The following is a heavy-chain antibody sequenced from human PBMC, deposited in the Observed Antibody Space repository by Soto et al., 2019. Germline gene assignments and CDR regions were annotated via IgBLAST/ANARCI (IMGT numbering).Heavy chain of an antibody. J-gene: IGHJ4*02. CDR3: AKRAYSSSPLDC. V-gene: IGHV3-23*01. CDR1: GFTFSNYV. Sequence: EVQLLESGGGLVQPGGSPRLSCAASGFTFSNYVMSWVRQAPGKGLEWVSVISGSGGSTYYADPVKGRFTFSRDNSKNTLYLQMNSLRAEDTAVYYCAKRAYSSSPLDCWGQGTLVTVSS. D-gene: IGHD6-13*01. CDR2: ISGSGGST.